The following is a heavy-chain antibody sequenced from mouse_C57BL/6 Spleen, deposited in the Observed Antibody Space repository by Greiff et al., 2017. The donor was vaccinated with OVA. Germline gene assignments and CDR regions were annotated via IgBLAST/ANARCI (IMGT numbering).Heavy chain of an antibody. Sequence: VQLQQSDAELVKPGASVKISCKVSGYTFTDHTIHWMKQRPEQGLAWIGYIYPRDGSTKYNEKFKGKATLTADKSSSTAYMQLNSLTSEDSAVYFCARGAYYYGSSYGGAWFAYWGQGTLVTVSA. CDR3: ARGAYYYGSSYGGAWFAY. D-gene: IGHD1-1*01. CDR2: IYPRDGST. CDR1: GYTFTDHT. J-gene: IGHJ3*01. V-gene: IGHV1-78*01.